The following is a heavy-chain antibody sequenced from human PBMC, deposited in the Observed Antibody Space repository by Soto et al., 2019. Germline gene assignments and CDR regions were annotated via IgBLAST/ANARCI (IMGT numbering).Heavy chain of an antibody. V-gene: IGHV3-23*01. J-gene: IGHJ4*02. Sequence: EVQLLESGGGLVQPGGSLRLSCAASGFTFSSYAMSWVRQAPGKGLEWVSAISGSGGSTYYADSVKGRFTISRDNSKNTLYLQMNSLRAEDTAVYYCAKFLVYYDFWSGYFDYSGQGTLVTVSS. CDR3: AKFLVYYDFWSGYFDY. CDR1: GFTFSSYA. D-gene: IGHD3-3*01. CDR2: ISGSGGST.